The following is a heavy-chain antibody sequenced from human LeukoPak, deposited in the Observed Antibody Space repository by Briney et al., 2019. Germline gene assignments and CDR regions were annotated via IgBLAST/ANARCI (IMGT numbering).Heavy chain of an antibody. J-gene: IGHJ3*02. V-gene: IGHV4-30-4*07. Sequence: SETLSLTCAVSGGSISSGGYSWSWIRQPPGKGLEWIGYIYYSGSTYYNPSLKSRVTISVDTSKNQFSLKLSSVTAADTAVYYCASIMGDAFDIWGQGTMVTVSS. CDR2: IYYSGST. CDR1: GGSISSGGYS. D-gene: IGHD3-16*01. CDR3: ASIMGDAFDI.